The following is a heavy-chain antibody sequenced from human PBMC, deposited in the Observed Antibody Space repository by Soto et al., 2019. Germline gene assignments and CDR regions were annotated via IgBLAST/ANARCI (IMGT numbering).Heavy chain of an antibody. V-gene: IGHV3-48*03. Sequence: GSLRLSCAVSGFTFSSYEMNWVRQAPGKGLEWVSYIGTSGKTIYYADSVRGRFTISRDNAKNSLYLQMNSLRAEDTAVYFCARDPAIYSGKFDYGLDVWGRGTTVTVSS. J-gene: IGHJ6*02. CDR1: GFTFSSYE. D-gene: IGHD4-4*01. CDR3: ARDPAIYSGKFDYGLDV. CDR2: IGTSGKTI.